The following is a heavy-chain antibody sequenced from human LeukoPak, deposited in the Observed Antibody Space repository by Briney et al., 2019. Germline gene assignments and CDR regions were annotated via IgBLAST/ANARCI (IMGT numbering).Heavy chain of an antibody. V-gene: IGHV3-11*01. CDR2: ISGSGTTI. CDR1: GFTFRDYH. CDR3: ARHNSFDY. Sequence: GGSLRLSCAASGFTFRDYHMSWTRQAPGKGLEWVSYISGSGTTIYYADSVKGRFTISRDNVKNSLYLQMNSLRAEDTAVYYCARHNSFDYWGQGTLVTVSS. J-gene: IGHJ4*02.